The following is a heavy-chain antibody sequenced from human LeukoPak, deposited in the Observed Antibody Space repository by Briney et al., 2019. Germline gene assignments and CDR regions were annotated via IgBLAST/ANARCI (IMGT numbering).Heavy chain of an antibody. D-gene: IGHD6-19*01. Sequence: GGSLRLSCVASGFSIGPFWMTWVRQAPGKGLEWVANIRGDASRLYYVDSVKGRFTISRDNAKNSLYLQMSNLRAEDTAVYYCARVFGRKAVAANWFDPWGQGTLVTVSS. CDR1: GFSIGPFW. CDR2: IRGDASRL. J-gene: IGHJ5*02. V-gene: IGHV3-7*01. CDR3: ARVFGRKAVAANWFDP.